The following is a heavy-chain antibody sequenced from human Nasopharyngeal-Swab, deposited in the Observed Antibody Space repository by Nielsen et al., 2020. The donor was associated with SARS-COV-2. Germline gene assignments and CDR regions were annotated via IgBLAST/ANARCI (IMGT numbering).Heavy chain of an antibody. CDR3: ACSGWYDGYYYYMDV. V-gene: IGHV4-61*02. J-gene: IGHJ6*03. CDR1: GGSISSGSYY. D-gene: IGHD6-19*01. Sequence: SETLSLTCTVSGGSISSGSYYWSWIRQPAGKGLEWIGRIYTSGSTNYNPSLKSRVTISVDTSKNQFSLKLSSVTAADTAVYYCACSGWYDGYYYYMDVRGKGTTVTVSS. CDR2: IYTSGST.